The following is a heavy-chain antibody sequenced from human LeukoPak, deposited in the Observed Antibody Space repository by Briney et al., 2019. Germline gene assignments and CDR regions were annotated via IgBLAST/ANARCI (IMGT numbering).Heavy chain of an antibody. D-gene: IGHD4-17*01. V-gene: IGHV3-74*01. Sequence: GGSLRLSCAASGFTFSTYWMHWVRQAPGKGLVWVSRINNDGSSTSYADSVKGRFTISRDNAKNTLYLQMNSLRAEDTAVYYCASGDYGDYVPFDYWGQGTLVTVSS. CDR3: ASGDYGDYVPFDY. J-gene: IGHJ4*02. CDR2: INNDGSST. CDR1: GFTFSTYW.